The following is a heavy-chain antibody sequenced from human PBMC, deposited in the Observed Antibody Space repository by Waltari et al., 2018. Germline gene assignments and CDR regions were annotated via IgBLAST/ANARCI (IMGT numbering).Heavy chain of an antibody. CDR2: IYPGDSKT. Sequence: EVQLVQSGAEVKKPGESLKISCKGSGYTFSDYWIAWVRQRPGEGLEWMGTIYPGDSKTRSSTSFQGQVSIPAAKSITTAYLQCSSLKASDSAMYYCARLARNGTYSYFDYWGQGTLVTVSS. D-gene: IGHD1-26*01. CDR3: ARLARNGTYSYFDY. V-gene: IGHV5-51*01. CDR1: GYTFSDYW. J-gene: IGHJ4*02.